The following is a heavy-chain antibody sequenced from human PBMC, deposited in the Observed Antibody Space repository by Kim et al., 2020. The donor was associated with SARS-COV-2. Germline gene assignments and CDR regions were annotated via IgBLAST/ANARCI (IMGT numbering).Heavy chain of an antibody. D-gene: IGHD6-19*01. V-gene: IGHV1-3*01. CDR3: ARAHSSGWYDWYFDL. Sequence: QKVPGRVTITSDTSASTAYMELSSLRSEDTAVYYCARAHSSGWYDWYFDLWGRGTLVTVSS. J-gene: IGHJ2*01.